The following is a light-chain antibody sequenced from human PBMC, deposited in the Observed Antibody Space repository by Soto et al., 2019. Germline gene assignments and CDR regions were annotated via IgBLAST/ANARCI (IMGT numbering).Light chain of an antibody. CDR1: QTISTW. CDR2: DVS. V-gene: IGKV1-5*01. CDR3: QQLNSYPYT. J-gene: IGKJ2*01. Sequence: DIQMTQSPSTLSASVGDRVTITCRASQTISTWLAWYQQKPGKAPKLLIYDVSTLGSGVPSRFSGSGSGTDFTLTISSLQPDDFATYYCQQLNSYPYTFGQGTKLEIK.